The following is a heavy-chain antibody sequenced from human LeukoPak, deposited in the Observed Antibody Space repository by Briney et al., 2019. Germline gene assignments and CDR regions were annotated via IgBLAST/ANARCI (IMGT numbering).Heavy chain of an antibody. CDR2: IYYSGST. Sequence: SETLSLTCAVSGASISGSGYYWGWIRQPPGKGLEWIGSIYYSGSTYYNPSLKSRVTISVDTSKNQFSLKLSSVTAADTAVYYCARQEGQQWLATYYYYCYMDVWGKGTTVTVSS. J-gene: IGHJ6*03. CDR1: GASISGSGYY. CDR3: ARQEGQQWLATYYYYCYMDV. D-gene: IGHD6-19*01. V-gene: IGHV4-39*07.